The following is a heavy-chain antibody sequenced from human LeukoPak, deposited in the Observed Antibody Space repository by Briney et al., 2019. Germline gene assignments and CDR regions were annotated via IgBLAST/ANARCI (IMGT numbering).Heavy chain of an antibody. D-gene: IGHD5-18*01. V-gene: IGHV3-33*01. CDR1: GFTFSSYG. CDR2: IWYDGSNK. Sequence: GGSLRLSCAASGFTFSSYGMHWVRQAPGKGLEWVAVIWYDGSNKYYADSVKGRFTISRDNSKNTLYLQINSLRAEDTAVYYCARGIIQLWFIDYWGQGTLVTVSS. J-gene: IGHJ4*02. CDR3: ARGIIQLWFIDY.